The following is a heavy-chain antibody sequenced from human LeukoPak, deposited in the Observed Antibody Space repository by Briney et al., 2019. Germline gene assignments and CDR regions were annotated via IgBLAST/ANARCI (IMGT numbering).Heavy chain of an antibody. CDR3: GREFSGDPDY. D-gene: IGHD1-26*01. CDR2: ISDDGSKK. V-gene: IGHV3-30*03. J-gene: IGHJ4*02. Sequence: GRSLRLSCAASGFTFSIYAMHWARQAPGKGLEWVAVISDDGSKKYYADSVKGRFTISRDNSKNTLYLQMNSLGREDTAVYFCGREFSGDPDYRGQGTLVTVSS. CDR1: GFTFSIYA.